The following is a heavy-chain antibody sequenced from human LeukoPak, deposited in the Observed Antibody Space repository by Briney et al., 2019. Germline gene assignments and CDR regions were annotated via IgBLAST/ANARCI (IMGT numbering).Heavy chain of an antibody. V-gene: IGHV3-7*03. J-gene: IGHJ4*02. Sequence: GGSLRLSCAASGFPFNAYWMTWVRQAPGKGLEWVANIRQDGDMKYYVDSVKGRFTISRDNAMNSLYLQMNSLRAEDTAIYYCARSLPYGTTWYGRSDFWGQGTLVTVSS. D-gene: IGHD6-13*01. CDR3: ARSLPYGTTWYGRSDF. CDR1: GFPFNAYW. CDR2: IRQDGDMK.